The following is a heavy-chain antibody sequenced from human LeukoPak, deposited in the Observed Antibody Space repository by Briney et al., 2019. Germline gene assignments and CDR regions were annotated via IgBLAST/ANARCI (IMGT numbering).Heavy chain of an antibody. Sequence: GGSLRLSCATSGFSFSSYAMSWVRQAPGKGLERVSAICESGGYTNYAGSVKGRFTISRDNSKNTLYLQMNTLRAEDTAVYYCANFQAGLWVSSPNNWFDSWGQGTLVTVSS. J-gene: IGHJ5*01. CDR1: GFSFSSYA. V-gene: IGHV3-23*01. D-gene: IGHD2-2*01. CDR2: ICESGGYT. CDR3: ANFQAGLWVSSPNNWFDS.